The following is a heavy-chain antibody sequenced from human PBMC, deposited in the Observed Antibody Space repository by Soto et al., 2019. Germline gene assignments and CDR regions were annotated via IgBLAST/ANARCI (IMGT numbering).Heavy chain of an antibody. J-gene: IGHJ5*02. V-gene: IGHV4-61*01. CDR1: GGSVSSGSYY. Sequence: SVTLSLTCTVSGGSVSSGSYYWSWIRQPPGKGLEWIGYIYYSGSTNYNPSLKSRVTISVDTSKNQFSLKLSSVTAADTAVYYCAQKETVGSWFDPWGQGTLVTVSS. CDR2: IYYSGST. CDR3: AQKETVGSWFDP. D-gene: IGHD3-10*01.